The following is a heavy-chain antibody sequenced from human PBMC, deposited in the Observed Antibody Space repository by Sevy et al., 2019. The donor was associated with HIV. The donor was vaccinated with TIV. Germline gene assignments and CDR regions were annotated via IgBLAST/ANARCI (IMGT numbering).Heavy chain of an antibody. CDR1: GFTFSAYW. Sequence: GGSLRLSCAASGFTFSAYWMNWVRQAPGKGLEWVAKIKSDGSDKHYVESLKGRYTISRNNAKNSLYLQMNSLRAEDTAVYYCAQETVGRFDSWGQGTLVTVSS. CDR2: IKSDGSDK. D-gene: IGHD3-16*01. CDR3: AQETVGRFDS. J-gene: IGHJ4*02. V-gene: IGHV3-7*01.